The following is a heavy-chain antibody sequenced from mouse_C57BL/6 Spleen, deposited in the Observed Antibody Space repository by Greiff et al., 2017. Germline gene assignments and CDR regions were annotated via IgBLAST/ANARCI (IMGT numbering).Heavy chain of an antibody. J-gene: IGHJ4*01. CDR2: INPNNGGT. V-gene: IGHV1-18*01. CDR3: ARRYDYDGDYYAMDY. D-gene: IGHD2-4*01. CDR1: GYTFTDYN. Sequence: VQLQQSGPELVKPGASVKIPCKASGYTFTDYNMDWVKQSHGKSLEWIGDINPNNGGTIYNQKFKGKATLTVDKCSSTAYMELRSLTSEDTAVYYCARRYDYDGDYYAMDYWGQGTSVTVSS.